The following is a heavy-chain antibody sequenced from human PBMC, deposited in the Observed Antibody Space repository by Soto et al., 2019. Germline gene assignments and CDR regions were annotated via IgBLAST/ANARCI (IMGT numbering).Heavy chain of an antibody. CDR3: ARDGVTAYYGMDV. Sequence: SETLSLTCSVSGGPITSYYWGWIRQPPGKGLEWIGYIYFSGSTNYNPSLKSRVTISIDTSKKQFSLKLSSVTAADTAVYYCARDGVTAYYGMDVWGQGATVTVSS. CDR2: IYFSGST. D-gene: IGHD2-21*02. J-gene: IGHJ6*02. CDR1: GGPITSYY. V-gene: IGHV4-59*01.